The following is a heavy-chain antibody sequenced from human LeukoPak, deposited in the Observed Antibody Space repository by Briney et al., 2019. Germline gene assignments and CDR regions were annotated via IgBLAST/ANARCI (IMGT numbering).Heavy chain of an antibody. CDR3: AKDQGSGITYFDY. Sequence: GGSLRLSCATSGFPFSTYAMHWVRQAPGKGLEWVSAISGSGGSTYYADSVKGRFTISRDNSMNTLYLQMNSLRAEDTAVYYCAKDQGSGITYFDYWGQGTLVTVSS. CDR2: ISGSGGST. J-gene: IGHJ4*02. CDR1: GFPFSTYA. D-gene: IGHD3-10*01. V-gene: IGHV3-23*01.